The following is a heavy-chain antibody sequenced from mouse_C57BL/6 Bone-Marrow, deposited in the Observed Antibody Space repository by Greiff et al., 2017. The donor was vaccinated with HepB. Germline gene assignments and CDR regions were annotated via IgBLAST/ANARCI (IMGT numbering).Heavy chain of an antibody. D-gene: IGHD1-1*01. CDR3: ASRYYGSSYFDY. Sequence: VKLMESGPELVKPGASVKISCKASGYAFSSSWMNWVKQRPGKGLEWIGRIYPGDGDTNYNGKFKGKATLTADKSSSTAYMQLSSLTSEDSAVYFCASRYYGSSYFDYWGQGTTLTVSS. CDR2: IYPGDGDT. J-gene: IGHJ2*01. CDR1: GYAFSSSW. V-gene: IGHV1-82*01.